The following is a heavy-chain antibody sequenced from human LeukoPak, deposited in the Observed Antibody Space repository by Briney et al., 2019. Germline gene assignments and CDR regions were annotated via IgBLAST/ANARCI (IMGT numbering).Heavy chain of an antibody. Sequence: GESLKISCKGSGYSFTSYWIGWVRQMPGKGLEWMGIIYPGDSDTRYSPSFQGQVTISADKSISTAYLQWSSLKASDTAMNYCARPRCSGGSCFSGMDVWGQGTTVTVSS. CDR2: IYPGDSDT. J-gene: IGHJ6*02. D-gene: IGHD2-15*01. CDR3: ARPRCSGGSCFSGMDV. V-gene: IGHV5-51*01. CDR1: GYSFTSYW.